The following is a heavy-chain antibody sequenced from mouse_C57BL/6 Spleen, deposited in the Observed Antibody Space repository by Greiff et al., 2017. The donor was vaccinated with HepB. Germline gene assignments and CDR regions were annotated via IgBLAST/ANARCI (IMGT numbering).Heavy chain of an antibody. CDR3: ARMGAYGNYWYFDV. V-gene: IGHV1-22*01. D-gene: IGHD2-1*01. CDR1: GYTFTDYN. Sequence: EVHLVESGPELVKPGASVKMSCKASGYTFTDYNMHWVKQSHGKSLEWIGYINPNNGGTSYNQKFKGKATLTVNKSSSTAYMELRSLTSEDSAVYYCARMGAYGNYWYFDVWGTGTTVTVSS. J-gene: IGHJ1*03. CDR2: INPNNGGT.